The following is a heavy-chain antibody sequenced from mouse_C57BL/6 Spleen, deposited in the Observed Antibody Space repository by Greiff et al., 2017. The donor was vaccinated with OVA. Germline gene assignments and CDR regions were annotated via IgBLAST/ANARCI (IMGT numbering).Heavy chain of an antibody. D-gene: IGHD1-1*01. V-gene: IGHV1-55*01. Sequence: QVQLQQPGAELVKPGASVKMSCKASGYTFTSYWITWVKQRPGQGLEWIGDIYPGSGSTNYNEKFKSKATLTVDTSSSTAYIQLSSLTSEDSAVYYCARPTSYYGSRSFYAMDYWGQGTSVTVSS. CDR3: ARPTSYYGSRSFYAMDY. CDR1: GYTFTSYW. J-gene: IGHJ4*01. CDR2: IYPGSGST.